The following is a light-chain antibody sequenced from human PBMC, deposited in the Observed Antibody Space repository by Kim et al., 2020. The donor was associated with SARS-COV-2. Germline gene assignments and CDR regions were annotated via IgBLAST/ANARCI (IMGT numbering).Light chain of an antibody. V-gene: IGLV2-14*03. CDR3: VSYTSSSTVV. Sequence: GQSITISCTGTSSDVGAYDFGSWYQQHPGKAPKLMIYDVSNRPSGVSNRFFGSKSGNTASLTISGLQTEDESHYYCVSYTSSSTVVFGGGTQLTVL. CDR2: DVS. J-gene: IGLJ2*01. CDR1: SSDVGAYDF.